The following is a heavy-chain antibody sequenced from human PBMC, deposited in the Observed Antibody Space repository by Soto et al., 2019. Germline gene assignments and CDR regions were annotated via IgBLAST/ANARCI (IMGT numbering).Heavy chain of an antibody. V-gene: IGHV3-33*01. CDR2: IWHDGSNK. J-gene: IGHJ4*02. CDR1: GVIFSNFG. CDR3: AGFYVAAGAAPLEY. D-gene: IGHD1-26*01. Sequence: PXGSLSLSCAASGVIFSNFGMHWVRQAPGKGLEWVGIIWHDGSNKYYADSVEGRFTISRDNSKNTVYLQMNSLRGEDTGIYYCAGFYVAAGAAPLEYWGQGTLVTVSS.